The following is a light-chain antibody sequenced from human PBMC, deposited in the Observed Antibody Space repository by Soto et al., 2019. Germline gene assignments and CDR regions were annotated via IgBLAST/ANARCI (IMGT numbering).Light chain of an antibody. CDR3: QQYNSLSPIT. CDR2: GAS. V-gene: IGKV3-15*01. J-gene: IGKJ5*01. CDR1: QSVSSN. Sequence: EIVMTQSPATLSVSPGERATLSCRASQSVSSNLAWYQQNPVQAPRRLIYGASTRATGIPARFSGSGSGTEFTLTISSLQSEYFAVYYCQQYNSLSPITFGQGTLLEIK.